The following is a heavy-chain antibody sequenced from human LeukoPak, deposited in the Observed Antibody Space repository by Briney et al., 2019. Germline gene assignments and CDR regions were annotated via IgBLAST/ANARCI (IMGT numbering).Heavy chain of an antibody. V-gene: IGHV3-53*01. CDR2: IYSGGST. Sequence: GGSLRLSCAASGCTVSSNYMSWVRQAPGKGLEWVSVIYSGGSTYYADSVKGRFTISRDNSKNTLYLQMNSLRAEDTAVYYCARDLNYYYMDVWGKGTTVTVSS. CDR1: GCTVSSNY. CDR3: ARDLNYYYMDV. J-gene: IGHJ6*03.